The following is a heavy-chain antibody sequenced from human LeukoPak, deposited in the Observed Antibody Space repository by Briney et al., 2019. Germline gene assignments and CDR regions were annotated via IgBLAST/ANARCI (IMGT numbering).Heavy chain of an antibody. CDR1: RFTFRSYA. CDR3: AKRTAYYSGPFEY. CDR2: ISYDGSNK. V-gene: IGHV3-30*18. D-gene: IGHD3/OR15-3a*01. J-gene: IGHJ4*02. Sequence: GGSLRLSCAASRFTFRSYAMHWVRQAPGKGLEWVAVISYDGSNKYYADSVKGRFTISRDNSKNTLYLQMNSLSAEDTAVYYCAKRTAYYSGPFEYWGQGTLVTVSS.